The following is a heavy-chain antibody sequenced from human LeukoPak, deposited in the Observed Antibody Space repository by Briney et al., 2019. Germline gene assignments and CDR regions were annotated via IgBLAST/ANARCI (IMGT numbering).Heavy chain of an antibody. D-gene: IGHD5-12*01. Sequence: SQALSLTCAISGDSVSSNSAAWSWVRQSPSRGLEWLGRTYYRSKWYYDYAVSVKSRITINPDTSKDQFSLQLNSVTPEDTAVYYCARGATAYFDYWGQGTLVTVSS. CDR1: GDSVSSNSAA. CDR3: ARGATAYFDY. CDR2: TYYRSKWYY. J-gene: IGHJ4*02. V-gene: IGHV6-1*01.